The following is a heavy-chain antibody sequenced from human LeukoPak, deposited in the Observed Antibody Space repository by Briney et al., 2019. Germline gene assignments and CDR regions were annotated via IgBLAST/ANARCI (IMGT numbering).Heavy chain of an antibody. CDR2: IYYSGST. D-gene: IGHD6-13*01. Sequence: SETLSLTCTVSGGSISSYYWGWIRQPPGKGLEWIGYIYYSGSTNYSPSLKSRVTISLDTSKNQFSLKLSSVTAADTAVYYCARHDGSSWYYAFDVWGQGTMVTVSS. V-gene: IGHV4-59*08. CDR3: ARHDGSSWYYAFDV. J-gene: IGHJ3*01. CDR1: GGSISSYY.